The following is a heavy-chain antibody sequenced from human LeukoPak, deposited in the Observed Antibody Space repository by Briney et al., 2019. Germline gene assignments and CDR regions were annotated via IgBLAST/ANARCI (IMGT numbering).Heavy chain of an antibody. CDR2: IKSKTDGGTT. V-gene: IGHV3-15*01. Sequence: TGGSLRLSCAASGFTFSNAWMSWVRQAPGKGLEWVGRIKSKTDGGTTDYAAPVKGRFTISRDDSKNTLYLQMNSLKTEDTAVYYCTTPYVYDSSGYTYYYYMDVWGKGTTVTVSS. CDR1: GFTFSNAW. D-gene: IGHD3-22*01. CDR3: TTPYVYDSSGYTYYYYMDV. J-gene: IGHJ6*03.